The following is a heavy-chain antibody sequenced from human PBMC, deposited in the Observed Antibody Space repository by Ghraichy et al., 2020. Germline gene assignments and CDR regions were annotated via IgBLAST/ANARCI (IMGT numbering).Heavy chain of an antibody. CDR2: IYYSGST. Sequence: LSLTCTVSGGSISSYYWSWIRQPPGKGLEWIGYIYYSGSTNYNPSLSSRVTISLDTSKSQFSLRLSSVTAADTAVYYCAKGSYSSSWYSYYYYGMDVWGQGTTVTVSS. V-gene: IGHV4-59*01. J-gene: IGHJ6*02. D-gene: IGHD6-13*01. CDR1: GGSISSYY. CDR3: AKGSYSSSWYSYYYYGMDV.